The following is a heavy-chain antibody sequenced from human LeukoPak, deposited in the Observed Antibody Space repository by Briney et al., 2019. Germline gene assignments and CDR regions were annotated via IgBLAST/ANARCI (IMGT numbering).Heavy chain of an antibody. J-gene: IGHJ4*02. Sequence: SETLSLTCNVSGDSISSEYWSWIRQPPGKSLEWVGYIYTSGITNYNPSLKSRVTISVDTSKNQFSMRLASVTAADTAMYYCARGPPFDYWGQGTLVAVSS. V-gene: IGHV4-4*09. CDR1: GDSISSEY. CDR2: IYTSGIT. CDR3: ARGPPFDY.